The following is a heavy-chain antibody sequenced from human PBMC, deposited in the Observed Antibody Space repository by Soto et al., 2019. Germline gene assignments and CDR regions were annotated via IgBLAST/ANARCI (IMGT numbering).Heavy chain of an antibody. CDR3: TKVISTVGGDFDS. CDR2: INSDGSST. CDR1: GLTFGHYW. Sequence: EVQLLESGGGLVQPGGSLRLSCAASGLTFGHYWMHWVRQAPGKVLVWVARINSDGSSTSYADSVKGRFPISRDNAKHTLYLQLNSLRAEDTAMYYCTKVISTVGGDFDSWGQGTLVTVSS. D-gene: IGHD3-16*01. J-gene: IGHJ4*02. V-gene: IGHV3-74*01.